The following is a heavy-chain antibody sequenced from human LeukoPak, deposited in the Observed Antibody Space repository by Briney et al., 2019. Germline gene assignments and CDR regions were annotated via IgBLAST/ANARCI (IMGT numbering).Heavy chain of an antibody. CDR3: ARIHRYCSGGACYVLDN. Sequence: PSETLSLTCVVSGGSVSGYYWGWIRQHPGRGLEWIGYVYYSGSTNYNPSFKSRITISVDTSRNQFSLQLSSVTAADTAVYYCARIHRYCSGGACYVLDNWGQGTLVAVSS. CDR2: VYYSGST. V-gene: IGHV4-59*02. CDR1: GGSVSGYY. J-gene: IGHJ4*02. D-gene: IGHD2-15*01.